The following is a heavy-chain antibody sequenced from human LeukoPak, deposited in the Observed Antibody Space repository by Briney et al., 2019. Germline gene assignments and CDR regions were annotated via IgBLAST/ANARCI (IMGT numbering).Heavy chain of an antibody. Sequence: ASVKVSCKASGYTFTGYYMHWVRQAPGQGLEWMGWINPNSGGTNYAQKFQGRVTMTRDTSISTAYMELSRLRSDDTAVYYCARDRITIFGSTYYYHYMDVWGKGTTVTVSS. CDR2: INPNSGGT. J-gene: IGHJ6*03. CDR3: ARDRITIFGSTYYYHYMDV. V-gene: IGHV1-2*02. D-gene: IGHD3-3*01. CDR1: GYTFTGYY.